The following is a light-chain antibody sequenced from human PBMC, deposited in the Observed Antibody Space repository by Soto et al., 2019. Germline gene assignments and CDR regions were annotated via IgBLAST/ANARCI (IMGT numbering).Light chain of an antibody. V-gene: IGKV3-11*01. CDR2: DAY. Sequence: EIVMTRSPATLSLSPEGIATLSCRAIQSFRGLLAWYQRKPGQAPRLLIYDAYNRATGIPPRFSGSGSGTDFTLTISSLEPEDFAVYYCQQRSNFGQGTRLEIK. CDR1: QSFRGL. J-gene: IGKJ5*01. CDR3: QQRSN.